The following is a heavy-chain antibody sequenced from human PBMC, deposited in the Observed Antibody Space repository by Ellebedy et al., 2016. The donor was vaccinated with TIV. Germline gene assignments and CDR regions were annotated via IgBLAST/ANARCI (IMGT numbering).Heavy chain of an antibody. Sequence: GESLKISCKISGYNFSNNWISWVRQKPGKGLEWMGRINPSDSDTDSRPSFRGHVTMSVAKSISFAFLQWSSLQATDTAMYYCARRGDSAFDSWGQGTVVTVSP. V-gene: IGHV5-10-1*01. CDR3: ARRGDSAFDS. CDR1: GYNFSNNW. D-gene: IGHD4-17*01. J-gene: IGHJ4*02. CDR2: INPSDSDT.